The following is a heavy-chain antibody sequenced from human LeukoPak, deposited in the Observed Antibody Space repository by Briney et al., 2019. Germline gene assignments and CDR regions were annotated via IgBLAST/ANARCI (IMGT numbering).Heavy chain of an antibody. D-gene: IGHD3-10*01. CDR2: ISSSSSYI. Sequence: GGSLRLSCAASGFTFSSYSMNWVRQAPGKGLEWVSSISSSSSYIYYADSVKGRFTISRDNAKNSLYLQMNSLRAEDTAVYYCARNPITMVRGVIIPPNWFDPWGQGTLVTVSS. CDR3: ARNPITMVRGVIIPPNWFDP. V-gene: IGHV3-21*01. CDR1: GFTFSSYS. J-gene: IGHJ5*02.